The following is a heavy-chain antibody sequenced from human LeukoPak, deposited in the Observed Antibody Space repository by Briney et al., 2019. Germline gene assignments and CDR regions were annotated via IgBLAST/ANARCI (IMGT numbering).Heavy chain of an antibody. D-gene: IGHD3-22*01. CDR2: ISSSSSYI. Sequence: GGSLRLSCAASGFTFSTHSMNWVRQAPGKGLEWVSSISSSSSYIYYADSVRGRFTISRDNAKNSLYLQMNSLRAEDTAVYYCARSYYDSSGYSTYDYWGQRTLVTVSS. CDR3: ARSYYDSSGYSTYDY. CDR1: GFTFSTHS. J-gene: IGHJ4*02. V-gene: IGHV3-21*01.